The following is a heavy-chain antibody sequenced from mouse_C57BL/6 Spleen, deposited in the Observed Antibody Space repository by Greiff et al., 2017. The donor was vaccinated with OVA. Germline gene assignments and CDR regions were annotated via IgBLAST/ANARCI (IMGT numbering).Heavy chain of an antibody. CDR1: GYTFTSYW. J-gene: IGHJ4*01. V-gene: IGHV1-74*01. Sequence: QVQLQQPGAELVKPGASVKVSCKASGYTFTSYWMHWVKQRPGQGLEWIGRIHPSGSDTYYNQKFKGKATLTVDKSSSTAYMQLSSLTSEDSAVYYCAMGIYYGNYEAMDYWGQGTSVTVSS. CDR2: IHPSGSDT. CDR3: AMGIYYGNYEAMDY. D-gene: IGHD2-1*01.